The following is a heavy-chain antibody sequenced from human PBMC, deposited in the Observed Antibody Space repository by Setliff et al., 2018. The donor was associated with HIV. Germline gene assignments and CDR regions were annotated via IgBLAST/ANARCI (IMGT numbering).Heavy chain of an antibody. V-gene: IGHV4-34*01. CDR1: GGSFSDYY. CDR3: ARLDLRYGVDV. Sequence: SETLSLTCAVYGGSFSDYYWTWIRQSPGKGLEWIGSIYRSGSTYYNPSLKSRVTISVDTSKNQFSLRLTSVTAADTAIYYCARLDLRYGVDVWGQGTTVTVSS. CDR2: IYRSGST. J-gene: IGHJ6*02.